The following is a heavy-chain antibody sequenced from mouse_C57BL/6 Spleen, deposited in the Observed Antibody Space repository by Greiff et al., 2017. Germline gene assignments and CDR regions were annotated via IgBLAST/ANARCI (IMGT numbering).Heavy chain of an antibody. CDR1: GYTFTSYW. CDR2: INPSNGGT. J-gene: IGHJ4*01. V-gene: IGHV1-53*01. Sequence: QVQLQQPGTELVKPGASVKLSCKASGYTFTSYWMHWVKQRPGQGLEWIGNINPSNGGTNYNEKFKSKATLTVDKSSSTAYMQLSSLTSEDSAVYYCARGRPVVARDYYAMDYWGQGTSVTVSS. D-gene: IGHD1-1*01. CDR3: ARGRPVVARDYYAMDY.